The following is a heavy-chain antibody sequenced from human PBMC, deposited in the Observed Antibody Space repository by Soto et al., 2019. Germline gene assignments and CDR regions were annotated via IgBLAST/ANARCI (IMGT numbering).Heavy chain of an antibody. CDR1: GFTFSSYG. J-gene: IGHJ4*02. V-gene: IGHV3-30*18. D-gene: IGHD6-19*01. CDR3: AKDTYSSGWPYYFDY. CDR2: TSYDGSTR. Sequence: QVQLVESGGGVVQPGWSLRLSCAASGFTFSSYGMHWVRQAPGKGQEWVAVTSYDGSTRHYADSVKGRFTISRDTAQNTVFLQMNSLRAEDTAVYYCAKDTYSSGWPYYFDYWGQGTLVTVSS.